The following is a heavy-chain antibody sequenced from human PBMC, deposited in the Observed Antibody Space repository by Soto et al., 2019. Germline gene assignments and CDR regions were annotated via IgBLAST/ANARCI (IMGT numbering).Heavy chain of an antibody. Sequence: GGSLRLSCAASGFTFSSYSMNWVRQAPGKGLEWVSSISSSSYIYYADSVKGRFTISRDNAKNSLYLQMNSLRAEDTAVYYCARGSSGWYYGMDVWGPRTTVTVSS. J-gene: IGHJ6*02. CDR1: GFTFSSYS. D-gene: IGHD6-19*01. CDR2: ISSSSYI. CDR3: ARGSSGWYYGMDV. V-gene: IGHV3-21*01.